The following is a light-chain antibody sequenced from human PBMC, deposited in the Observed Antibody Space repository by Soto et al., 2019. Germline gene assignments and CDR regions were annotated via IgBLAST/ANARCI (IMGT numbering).Light chain of an antibody. J-gene: IGLJ2*01. CDR3: SSYTTRNTLV. CDR1: SSDVGGYNY. CDR2: DVR. V-gene: IGLV2-14*03. Sequence: QSALTQPASVSGSPGQSVTISCTGTSSDVGGYNYVSWYQQHPGRAPKVIIYDVRNRPSGVSDRFSGSKSGNTASLTISGLQAEDEADYYCSSYTTRNTLVFGGGTQLTVL.